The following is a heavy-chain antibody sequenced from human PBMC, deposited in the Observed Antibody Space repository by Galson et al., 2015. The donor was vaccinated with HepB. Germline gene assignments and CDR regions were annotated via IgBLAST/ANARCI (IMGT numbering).Heavy chain of an antibody. CDR1: GFTFSNAW. Sequence: SLRLSCAASGFTFSNAWMSWVRQAPGKGLEWVGRIKSKTDGGTTDYAAPVKGRFTISRDDSKNTLYLQMNSLKTEDTAVYYCTTEFRVGVANYYYYGMDVWGQGTTVTVSS. D-gene: IGHD3-3*01. CDR2: IKSKTDGGTT. V-gene: IGHV3-15*01. CDR3: TTEFRVGVANYYYYGMDV. J-gene: IGHJ6*02.